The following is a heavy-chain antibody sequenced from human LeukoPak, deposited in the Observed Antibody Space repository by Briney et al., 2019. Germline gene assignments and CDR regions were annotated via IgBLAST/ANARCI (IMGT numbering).Heavy chain of an antibody. CDR2: INSDGRST. CDR3: ARVAYGSSWYVDY. J-gene: IGHJ4*02. CDR1: GFTFSSYW. V-gene: IGHV3-74*01. D-gene: IGHD6-13*01. Sequence: PGGSLRLSCAASGFTFSSYWMHWVRQVPGKGLVWVSRINSDGRSTGYADSVKGRFTISRDNAKNTLYLQMNSLTAEDTAVYYCARVAYGSSWYVDYWGQGNLVTVSS.